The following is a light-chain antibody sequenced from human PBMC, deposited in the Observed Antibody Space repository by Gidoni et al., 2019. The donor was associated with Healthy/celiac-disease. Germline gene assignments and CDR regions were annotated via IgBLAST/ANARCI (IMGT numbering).Light chain of an antibody. V-gene: IGLV3-16*01. Sequence: SYELTQPPSVSVSLGQMARITCSGEALPKKYAYWYQQKPGQFPVLVIYKDSERPSGIPERFSGSSSGTIVTLTISGGQAEDEADYYCLSADSSGTHVVFGGGTKLTVL. J-gene: IGLJ2*01. CDR2: KDS. CDR1: ALPKKY. CDR3: LSADSSGTHVV.